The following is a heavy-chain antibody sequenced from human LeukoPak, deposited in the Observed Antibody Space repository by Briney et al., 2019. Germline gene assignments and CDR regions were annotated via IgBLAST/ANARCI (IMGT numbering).Heavy chain of an antibody. V-gene: IGHV3-11*04. J-gene: IGHJ3*02. D-gene: IGHD3-22*01. CDR1: GFTFSDYY. Sequence: PGGSLRLSCAASGFTFSDYYMSWIRQAPGKGLEWVSYISSSGSTIYYADSVKGRFTISRDNAKNSLYLQMNSLRAEDTAVYYCARDRGPITMIVVPYDAFDIWGQGTVVTVSS. CDR2: ISSSGSTI. CDR3: ARDRGPITMIVVPYDAFDI.